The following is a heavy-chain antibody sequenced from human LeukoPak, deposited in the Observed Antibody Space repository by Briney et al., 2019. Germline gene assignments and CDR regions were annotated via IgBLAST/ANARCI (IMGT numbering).Heavy chain of an antibody. CDR1: GGTFSSYT. CDR2: IIPIFGTA. D-gene: IGHD3-3*01. Sequence: SVKVSCKASGGTFSSYTISWVRQAPGQGLEWMGGIIPIFGTANYAQKFQGRVTITADESTSTAYMELSSLRSEDTAVYYCARPLRFLEWLASPYYYGMDVWGQGTTVTVSS. V-gene: IGHV1-69*01. J-gene: IGHJ6*02. CDR3: ARPLRFLEWLASPYYYGMDV.